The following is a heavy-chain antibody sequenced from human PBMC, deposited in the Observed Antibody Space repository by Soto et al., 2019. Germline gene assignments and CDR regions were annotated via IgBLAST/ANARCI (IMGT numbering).Heavy chain of an antibody. Sequence: SETLSLTCTVSGGSISSGGYYWSWIRQHPGKGMEWIGYIYYSGSTYYNPSLKSRVTISVDTSKNQFSLKLSSVTAADTAVYYCATYCSGGSCYLDYWGQGTLVTVSS. CDR1: GGSISSGGYY. J-gene: IGHJ4*02. CDR2: IYYSGST. V-gene: IGHV4-31*03. CDR3: ATYCSGGSCYLDY. D-gene: IGHD2-15*01.